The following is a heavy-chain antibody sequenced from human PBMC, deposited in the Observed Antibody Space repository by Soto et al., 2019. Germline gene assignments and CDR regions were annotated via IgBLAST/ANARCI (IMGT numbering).Heavy chain of an antibody. D-gene: IGHD6-6*01. CDR3: AREYTSSSRSLDY. CDR2: VYSSGST. V-gene: IGHV4-4*07. CDR1: GGSMSSYY. J-gene: IGHJ4*02. Sequence: SETLSLTCTVSGGSMSSYYWSWIRQPAGKGLEWIGRVYSSGSTNYNPSLESRLTMSVDTSKNQFSLELSSVTAADTALYYCAREYTSSSRSLDYWGQGTLVTVYS.